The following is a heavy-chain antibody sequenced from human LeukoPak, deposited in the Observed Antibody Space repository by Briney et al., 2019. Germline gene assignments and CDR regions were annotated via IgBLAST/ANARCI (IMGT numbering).Heavy chain of an antibody. CDR3: ARGDYGGNPGY. Sequence: ASVKVSCKASGYTFTNYGINWVRQDPGQGLEWMGWISGYNGNTNYAQKLQGRVTMTTDTSTTTAYMELRSLRSDDTAMYYCARGDYGGNPGYWGQGTLVTVSS. CDR2: ISGYNGNT. D-gene: IGHD4-23*01. CDR1: GYTFTNYG. V-gene: IGHV1-18*01. J-gene: IGHJ4*02.